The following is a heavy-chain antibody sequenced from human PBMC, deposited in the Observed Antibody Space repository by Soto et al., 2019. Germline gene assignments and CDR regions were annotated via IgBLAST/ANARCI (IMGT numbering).Heavy chain of an antibody. J-gene: IGHJ4*02. V-gene: IGHV3-23*01. CDR2: ISGSGDRT. CDR3: VKDDGGYPSTAPQ. CDR1: GITISNYP. Sequence: EVQLLESGGGLVQPGGSLRLSCAASGITISNYPMSWVRQAPGKGLDWVSGISGSGDRTYYADSAKGRFSISKDISKNSLYLQLDSLGVEDTAVYFCVKDDGGYPSTAPQWAQGTLVTVS. D-gene: IGHD3-22*01.